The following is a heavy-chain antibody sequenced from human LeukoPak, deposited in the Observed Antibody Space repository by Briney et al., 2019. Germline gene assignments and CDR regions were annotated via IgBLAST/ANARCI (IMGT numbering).Heavy chain of an antibody. CDR2: VYYTGST. CDR1: GGSISSYE. D-gene: IGHD2/OR15-2a*01. V-gene: IGHV4-59*08. Sequence: PSETLSLTCTVSGGSISSYEWSWIRQPPGKGLGWIGYVYYTGSTNYNPSLKSRVTISVDTSKNQFSLKLSSVTAADTAVYYCATSTRSREPAFDIWGQGTVVTVSS. CDR3: ATSTRSREPAFDI. J-gene: IGHJ3*02.